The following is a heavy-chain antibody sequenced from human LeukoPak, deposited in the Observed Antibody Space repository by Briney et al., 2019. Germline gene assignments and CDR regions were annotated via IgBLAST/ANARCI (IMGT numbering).Heavy chain of an antibody. J-gene: IGHJ3*02. CDR3: AKVSGRLLAPGAFDI. CDR1: GFTFSSYA. D-gene: IGHD2-15*01. Sequence: PGGFLRLSCAASGFTFSSYAMSWVRQAPGKGLEWVSAISGSGGSTYYADSVKGRFTIFRDNSKNTLYLQMNSPRAEDTAVYYCAKVSGRLLAPGAFDIWGQGTMVTVSS. CDR2: ISGSGGST. V-gene: IGHV3-23*01.